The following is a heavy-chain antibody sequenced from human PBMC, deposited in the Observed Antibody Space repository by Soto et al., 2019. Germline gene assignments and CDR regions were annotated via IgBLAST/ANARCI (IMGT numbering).Heavy chain of an antibody. D-gene: IGHD3-22*01. CDR2: IYPGDSDT. J-gene: IGHJ4*02. V-gene: IGHV5-51*01. Sequence: GESLKISCKGSGYGFTRYWIGWVRQMPGKGLEWMGIIYPGDSDTRYSPSFQGQVTISADKSISTAYPQWNSLKASDTAMYYCARHYYYGSSGYYFDSWGQGTLVTVSS. CDR3: ARHYYYGSSGYYFDS. CDR1: GYGFTRYW.